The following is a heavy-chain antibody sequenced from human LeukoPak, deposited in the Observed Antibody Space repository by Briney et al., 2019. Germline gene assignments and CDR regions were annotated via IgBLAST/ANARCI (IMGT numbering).Heavy chain of an antibody. V-gene: IGHV4-30-2*01. Sequence: PSETLSLTCAVSGGSIISGDYSWSWIRQPPGKGLEWIGYIYYSGSTYYNPSLKSRVTISVDRSKNQFSLKLTSVTAADTAMYYCARGVYCSGGRCYGFDYWGQGTLVTVSS. CDR3: ARGVYCSGGRCYGFDY. CDR2: IYYSGST. J-gene: IGHJ4*02. CDR1: GGSIISGDYS. D-gene: IGHD2-15*01.